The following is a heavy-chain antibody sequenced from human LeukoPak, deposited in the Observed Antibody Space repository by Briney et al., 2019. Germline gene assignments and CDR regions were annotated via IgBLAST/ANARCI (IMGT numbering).Heavy chain of an antibody. D-gene: IGHD1-26*01. Sequence: GGYLRLYCAVSGFTFSDYAMSWVRQAPGKGLEWVLGISFSGRSTNYADSVKGRFIISRDNSNNTLYLQMNSLRAEDTAVYYCAKDREKAVGATIFDHWGQGTLVTVSS. J-gene: IGHJ4*02. V-gene: IGHV3-23*01. CDR3: AKDREKAVGATIFDH. CDR2: ISFSGRST. CDR1: GFTFSDYA.